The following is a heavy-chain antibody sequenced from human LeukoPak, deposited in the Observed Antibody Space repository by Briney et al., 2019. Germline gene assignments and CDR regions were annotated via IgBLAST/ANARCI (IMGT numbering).Heavy chain of an antibody. CDR3: ARVGGWRPDY. V-gene: IGHV4-34*01. Sequence: PSETLSLTCAVYGGSFSGYYWSWIRQPPGKGLEWIGEINHSGSTNYNPSLESRVTISVDTSKNQFSLKLSSVTAADTAVYYCARVGGWRPDYWGQGTLVTVSS. D-gene: IGHD6-19*01. J-gene: IGHJ4*02. CDR1: GGSFSGYY. CDR2: INHSGST.